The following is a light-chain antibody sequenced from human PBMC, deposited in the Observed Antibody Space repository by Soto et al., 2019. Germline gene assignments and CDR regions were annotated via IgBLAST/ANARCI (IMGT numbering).Light chain of an antibody. CDR2: AAS. Sequence: DIQMTQSPSSLSASVGDRVTITCRASQGISNYLAWYQQKPGKVPSLLIYAASTLQSGVPSRFSGSGSGTDFTLSISSLRPKDVGSYYCQKYDRDPSTFGPGTKADIK. CDR1: QGISNY. CDR3: QKYDRDPST. J-gene: IGKJ3*01. V-gene: IGKV1-27*01.